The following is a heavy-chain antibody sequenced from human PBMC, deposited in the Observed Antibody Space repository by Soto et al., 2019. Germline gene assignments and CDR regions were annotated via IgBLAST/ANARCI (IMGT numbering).Heavy chain of an antibody. CDR1: GFTFSSYA. Sequence: EVQLLESGGGLVQPGGSLRLSCAASGFTFSSYAMSWVRQAPGKGLEWVSAISGSGGSTYYAGSVKGRFTISRDNSKNTLYLQMNSLRAEDTAVYYCAKDNIAAAGSYYYYYGMDVWGQGTTVTVSS. V-gene: IGHV3-23*01. J-gene: IGHJ6*02. CDR2: ISGSGGST. CDR3: AKDNIAAAGSYYYYYGMDV. D-gene: IGHD6-13*01.